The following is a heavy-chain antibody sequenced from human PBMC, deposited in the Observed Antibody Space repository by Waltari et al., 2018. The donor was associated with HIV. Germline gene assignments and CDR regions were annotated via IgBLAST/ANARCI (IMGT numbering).Heavy chain of an antibody. CDR2: IFYSGST. CDR3: ARRAGNVLWLGGYFDY. Sequence: QLQLQESGPGLVKPSETLSLPCTVSGGSISSSNYYWGWIRQPPGKGLEWIGKIFYSGSTYYNPSLKSRVTISVDTSKNQFSLKLSSVTAADTAVYYCARRAGNVLWLGGYFDYWGQGTLVTVSS. V-gene: IGHV4-39*01. J-gene: IGHJ4*02. CDR1: GGSISSSNYY. D-gene: IGHD3-10*01.